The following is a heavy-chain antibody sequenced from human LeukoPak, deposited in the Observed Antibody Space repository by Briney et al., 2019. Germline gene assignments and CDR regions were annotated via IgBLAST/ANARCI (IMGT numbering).Heavy chain of an antibody. CDR2: IYQGGNT. CDR1: GDSMNSGVYY. V-gene: IGHV4-30-2*01. Sequence: SETLSLTCTVSGDSMNSGVYYWSWIRQTPGKGLEWIGFIYQGGNTYYNPSLKSRVTISLDGPKNQFSLTLSSVTVPDAAVYYCASSSRWSCFDCWGQGTLVSVSS. J-gene: IGHJ5*01. D-gene: IGHD6-13*01. CDR3: ASSSRWSCFDC.